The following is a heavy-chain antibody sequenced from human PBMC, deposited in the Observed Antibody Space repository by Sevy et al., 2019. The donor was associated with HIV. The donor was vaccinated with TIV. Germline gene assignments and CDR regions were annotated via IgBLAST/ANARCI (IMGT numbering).Heavy chain of an antibody. D-gene: IGHD3-10*01. CDR1: GFTFSNAW. J-gene: IGHJ4*02. CDR3: TTAVPYGSGTYYFDY. CDR2: IKSKTDGGTT. V-gene: IGHV3-15*01. Sequence: GGSLRLSCAASGFTFSNAWMNWVRQAPGKGLEWVGRIKSKTDGGTTDYAAPVKGRFTISRDDSKNTLYLQMNSLKTEDTAVYYCTTAVPYGSGTYYFDYWGQGTLVTVSS.